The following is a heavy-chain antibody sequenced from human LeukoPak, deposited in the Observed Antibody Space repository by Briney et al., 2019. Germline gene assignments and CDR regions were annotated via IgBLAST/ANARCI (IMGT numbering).Heavy chain of an antibody. D-gene: IGHD6-6*01. CDR1: GYSISSGYY. Sequence: SETLSLTCAVSGYSISSGYYWGWIRQPPGKGLEWIGNIYHSGNTYYNPPLKSRVTISVDTSKNQFSLKLRSVTAADTAVYYCARLPPYSSSAYYFDYWGQGTLVTVSS. CDR3: ARLPPYSSSAYYFDY. CDR2: IYHSGNT. J-gene: IGHJ4*02. V-gene: IGHV4-38-2*01.